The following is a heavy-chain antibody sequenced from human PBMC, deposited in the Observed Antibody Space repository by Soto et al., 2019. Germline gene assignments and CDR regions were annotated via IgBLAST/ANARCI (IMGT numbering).Heavy chain of an antibody. Sequence: QVQLVESGGGVVQPGTSLRLSCAASGFTFSTYGMHWVRQAPGKGLDWMALIWYDGSRTHYAESVKGRFTISRDNSKNTLFLQMNSLRVEDTAVYYCAREQIGVAGSTYDYWGQGTLVTVSS. J-gene: IGHJ4*02. V-gene: IGHV3-33*01. CDR3: AREQIGVAGSTYDY. CDR2: IWYDGSRT. D-gene: IGHD6-19*01. CDR1: GFTFSTYG.